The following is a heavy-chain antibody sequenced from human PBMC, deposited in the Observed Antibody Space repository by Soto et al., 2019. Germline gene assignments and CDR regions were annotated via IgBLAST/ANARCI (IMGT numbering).Heavy chain of an antibody. Sequence: QVQLQESGPGLVKPSQTLSLTCTVSGGSISSGGYFWSWIRQHPGKGLEWIGYIYYSGSTYYNPSLKSRVTISVDTSKNQFSLKLSSVTATDTAVYYCARTIVVVVAATSHWFDPWGQGTLVTVSS. CDR1: GGSISSGGYF. J-gene: IGHJ5*02. CDR3: ARTIVVVVAATSHWFDP. D-gene: IGHD2-15*01. CDR2: IYYSGST. V-gene: IGHV4-31*03.